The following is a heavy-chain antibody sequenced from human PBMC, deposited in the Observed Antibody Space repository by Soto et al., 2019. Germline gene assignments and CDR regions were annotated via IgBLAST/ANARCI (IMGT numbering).Heavy chain of an antibody. CDR3: ARTLNYDSSGYNY. CDR1: GGSFSGYY. J-gene: IGHJ4*02. D-gene: IGHD3-22*01. Sequence: SETLSLTGAVCGGSFSGYYWSWIRQPPGKGLEWIGEINHSGSTNYNPSLKSRGTISVDTSKNQFSLKLSSVTAADTAVYYCARTLNYDSSGYNYWGQGPLVTVSS. CDR2: INHSGST. V-gene: IGHV4-34*01.